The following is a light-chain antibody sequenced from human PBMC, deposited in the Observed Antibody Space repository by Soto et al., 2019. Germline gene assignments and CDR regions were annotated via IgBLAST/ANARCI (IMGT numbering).Light chain of an antibody. Sequence: IVMTQSPDSLAVSLGERATINCKSSQRLLYSSNNRNYLAWYKQKPGQPPKLLIYWASTRESGVPDRFSGSGSETEFTLTISSLQAEDVAVYYCQQYYTNRWTFGQGTKVEIK. CDR3: QQYYTNRWT. V-gene: IGKV4-1*01. CDR2: WAS. CDR1: QRLLYSSNNRNY. J-gene: IGKJ1*01.